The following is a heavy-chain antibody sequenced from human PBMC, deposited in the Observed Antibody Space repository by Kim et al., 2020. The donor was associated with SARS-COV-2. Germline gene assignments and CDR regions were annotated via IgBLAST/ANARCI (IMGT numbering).Heavy chain of an antibody. CDR3: ARLYYYDSSGHDAFDI. J-gene: IGHJ3*02. D-gene: IGHD3-22*01. Sequence: SVKGRFTISRDDSKNSLYLQMNSLKTEDTAVYYCARLYYYDSSGHDAFDIWGQGTMVTVSS. V-gene: IGHV3-72*01.